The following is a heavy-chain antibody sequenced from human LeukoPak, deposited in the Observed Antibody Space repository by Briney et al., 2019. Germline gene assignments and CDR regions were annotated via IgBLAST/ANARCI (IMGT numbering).Heavy chain of an antibody. V-gene: IGHV3-30-3*01. Sequence: GRSLRLSCAASGFTFSSYGMHWVRQAPGKGLEWVAVTSYDGSNKDYADSVKGRFTISRDNSKNTLYLQMNSLRVEDTVVYYCARDEPTVTTGPPVGSWGQGTLVTVSS. CDR1: GFTFSSYG. D-gene: IGHD4-17*01. CDR3: ARDEPTVTTGPPVGS. J-gene: IGHJ4*02. CDR2: TSYDGSNK.